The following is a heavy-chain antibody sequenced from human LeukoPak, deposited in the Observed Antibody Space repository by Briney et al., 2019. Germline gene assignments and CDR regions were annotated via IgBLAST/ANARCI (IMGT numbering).Heavy chain of an antibody. V-gene: IGHV2-5*02. D-gene: IGHD6-13*01. CDR1: GFSLSTSGVG. CDR2: IYWDDDK. CDR3: AHRWVGSSWYWVYFDY. J-gene: IGHJ4*02. Sequence: SGPTLVKPTQTLTLTCTFSGFSLSTSGVGVGWIRQPPGKALEWLALIYWDDDKRYSPSLKSRLTITKDTSRNQVVLTMTNMDPVDTVTYYCAHRWVGSSWYWVYFDYWGQGTLVTVSS.